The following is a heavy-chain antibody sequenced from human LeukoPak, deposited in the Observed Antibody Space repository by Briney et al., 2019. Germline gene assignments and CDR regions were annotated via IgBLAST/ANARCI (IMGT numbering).Heavy chain of an antibody. CDR2: ISGSGGST. CDR1: GFTFSSYA. J-gene: IGHJ3*02. CDR3: AKSYSIVPWGGGAFDI. Sequence: QPGGSLRLSCAASGFTFSSYAMCWVRQAPGKGLEWVSAISGSGGSTYYADSVKGRFTISRDNSKNTLYLQMNSLRAEDTAVYYCAKSYSIVPWGGGAFDIWGQGTMVTVSS. D-gene: IGHD2-21*01. V-gene: IGHV3-23*01.